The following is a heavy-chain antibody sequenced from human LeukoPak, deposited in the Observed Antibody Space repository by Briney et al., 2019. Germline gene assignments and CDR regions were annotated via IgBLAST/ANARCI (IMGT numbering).Heavy chain of an antibody. CDR2: FDPEDGET. D-gene: IGHD3-10*01. V-gene: IGHV1-24*01. J-gene: IGHJ4*02. CDR1: GCTLTELS. Sequence: ASVKVSCKVSGCTLTELSMHWVRQAPGKGLEWMGGFDPEDGETIYAQKFQGRVTMTEDTSTDTAYMELSSLRSEDTAVYYCATHGPWFGESDIFDYWGQGTLVTVSS. CDR3: ATHGPWFGESDIFDY.